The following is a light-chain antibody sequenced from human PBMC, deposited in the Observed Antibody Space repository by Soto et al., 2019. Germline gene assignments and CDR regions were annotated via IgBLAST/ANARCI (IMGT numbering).Light chain of an antibody. CDR2: DAS. CDR3: QQYDNLPYT. Sequence: DIQMTQSPSSLSASVGDRVTITCQASQAISNYLNWYQQKPGKAPKLLIYDASNLETGVPSRFSGSGSGTDFTFTISSLQPEDIATYYCQQYDNLPYTFGQGTKLDIK. CDR1: QAISNY. V-gene: IGKV1-33*01. J-gene: IGKJ2*01.